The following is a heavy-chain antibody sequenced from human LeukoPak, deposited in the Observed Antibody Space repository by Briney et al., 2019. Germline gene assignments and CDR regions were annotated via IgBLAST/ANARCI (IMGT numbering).Heavy chain of an antibody. J-gene: IGHJ4*02. V-gene: IGHV3-23*01. CDR1: GFTFSSYG. D-gene: IGHD4-23*01. CDR2: ISGSGGST. CDR3: ARGEDYGGNWGGFDY. Sequence: HTGGSLRLSCAASGFTFSSYGMSWVRQAPGKGLEWVSAISGSGGSTYYADSVKGRFTISRDNSKNTLYLQMNSLRAEDTAVYYCARGEDYGGNWGGFDYWGREPWSPSPQ.